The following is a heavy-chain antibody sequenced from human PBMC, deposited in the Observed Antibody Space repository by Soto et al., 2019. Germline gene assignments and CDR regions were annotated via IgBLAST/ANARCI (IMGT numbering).Heavy chain of an antibody. Sequence: NPSETLSLTCTVSGGSMSSYYWSWIRQPPGKGLEWIGYVYSSGSTNYNPPLKSRVTISVDTSKNQFSLELKSVTAADTAFFYFARSYYYYDSSGYYRYFDYWGQGALVTVSS. CDR1: GGSMSSYY. J-gene: IGHJ4*02. D-gene: IGHD3-22*01. CDR3: ARSYYYYDSSGYYRYFDY. V-gene: IGHV4-59*08. CDR2: VYSSGST.